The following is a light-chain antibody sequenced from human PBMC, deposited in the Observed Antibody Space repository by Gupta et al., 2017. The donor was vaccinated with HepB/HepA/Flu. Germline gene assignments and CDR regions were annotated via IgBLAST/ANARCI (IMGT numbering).Light chain of an antibody. CDR1: SGHSSYS. CDR2: LNSDGSH. CDR3: QTWGTGSWV. Sequence: QLVLTQSPAASASLGASVKLTCTRSSGHSSYSIAWHQQQTEKGPRYLMKLNSDGSHSKGDGIPDRFSGSSSGAERYLTISSLQSEDEADYYCQTWGTGSWVFGGGTKLTVL. V-gene: IGLV4-69*01. J-gene: IGLJ3*02.